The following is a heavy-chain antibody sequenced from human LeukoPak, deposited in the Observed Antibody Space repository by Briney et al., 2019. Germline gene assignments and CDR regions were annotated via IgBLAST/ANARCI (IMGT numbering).Heavy chain of an antibody. D-gene: IGHD6-19*01. Sequence: AGGSLRLSCAASGFTFDDYGMSWVRQAPGKGLEWVSAISGSGGSTYYADSVKGRFTISRDNSKNTLYLQMNSLRAEDTAVYYCAKFSSGWTSPYYGMDVWGQGTTVTVSS. CDR1: GFTFDDYG. CDR2: ISGSGGST. CDR3: AKFSSGWTSPYYGMDV. J-gene: IGHJ6*02. V-gene: IGHV3-23*01.